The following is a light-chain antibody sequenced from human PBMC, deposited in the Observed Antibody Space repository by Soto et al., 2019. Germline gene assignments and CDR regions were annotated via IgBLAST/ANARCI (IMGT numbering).Light chain of an antibody. CDR3: QQYGNSPPT. J-gene: IGKJ3*01. Sequence: EIVLTQSPGTLSLSPGERATLSCRASQSVSSSYLAWYQQKPGQAPRLLIYGASSGATGIPDRFSGSGSGTDYTLTISRLEPEDFAVYYCQQYGNSPPTFGPGTKLDIK. CDR2: GAS. CDR1: QSVSSSY. V-gene: IGKV3-20*01.